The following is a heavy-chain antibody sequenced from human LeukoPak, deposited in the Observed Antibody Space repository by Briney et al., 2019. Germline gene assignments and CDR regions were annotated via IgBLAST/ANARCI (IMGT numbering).Heavy chain of an antibody. CDR1: GYTFTSYG. D-gene: IGHD2-2*01. V-gene: IGHV1-18*01. Sequence: GASVKVSCKASGYTFTSYGISWVRQAPGQGLEWMGWISAYNGNTNYAQKLQGRVTMTKDTSTSTAYMELRSLRSDDTAVYYCARDDDDLYCSSTSCYGGGWFDPWGQGTLVTVSS. CDR3: ARDDDDLYCSSTSCYGGGWFDP. CDR2: ISAYNGNT. J-gene: IGHJ5*02.